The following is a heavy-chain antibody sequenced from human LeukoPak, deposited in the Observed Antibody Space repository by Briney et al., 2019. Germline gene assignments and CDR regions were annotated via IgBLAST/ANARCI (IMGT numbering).Heavy chain of an antibody. CDR1: GFTFSNYA. D-gene: IGHD2-8*01. J-gene: IGHJ4*02. V-gene: IGHV3-30*04. CDR3: ARDNNGDN. CDR2: IPYDGNNK. Sequence: GGSLRLSCAASGFTFSNYAMHWVRQAPGKGLEWVAVIPYDGNNKDYADSVQGRFIISRDDSKNTLYLQMNSLRAEDTAVYYCARDNNGDNWGQGTLVTVSS.